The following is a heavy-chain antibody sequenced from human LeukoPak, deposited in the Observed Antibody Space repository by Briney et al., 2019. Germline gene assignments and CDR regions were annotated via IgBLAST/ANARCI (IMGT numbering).Heavy chain of an antibody. CDR1: GFTFGDYA. V-gene: IGHV3-49*03. J-gene: IGHJ4*02. D-gene: IGHD4-17*01. CDR2: IRSKAYGGTT. Sequence: GGSLRLSCTASGFTFGDYAISWFRQAPGKGLEWVGFIRSKAYGGTTEYAASVKGRFTISRDDSKSIAYLQMNSLKTEDTAVYYCTSYGDYVWGQGTLVTVSS. CDR3: TSYGDYV.